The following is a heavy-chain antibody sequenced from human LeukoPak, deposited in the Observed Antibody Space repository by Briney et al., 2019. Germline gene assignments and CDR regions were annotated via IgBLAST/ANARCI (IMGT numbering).Heavy chain of an antibody. CDR1: GFTSSSYG. J-gene: IGHJ4*02. CDR3: AKSGSWFSGWADY. D-gene: IGHD3-22*01. Sequence: GRSLRLSCTASGFTSSSYGMHWVRQAPGKGLEWVAVISYDGSNKYYADSVKGRFTISRDNSKNTLYLQMNSLRAEDTAVYYCAKSGSWFSGWADYWGQGTLVTVSS. V-gene: IGHV3-30*18. CDR2: ISYDGSNK.